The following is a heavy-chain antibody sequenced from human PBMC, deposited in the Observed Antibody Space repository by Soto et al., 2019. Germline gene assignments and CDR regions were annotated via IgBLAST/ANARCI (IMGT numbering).Heavy chain of an antibody. D-gene: IGHD2-2*01. CDR3: ARGPLSADGTSWFDY. CDR1: GFTFSSHA. CDR2: VRAGGEGT. J-gene: IGHJ4*02. V-gene: IGHV3-23*01. Sequence: EVQLLESGGGLVQPGGSLRLSCAASGFTFSSHAMNWVRQAPGTGLEWVSLVRAGGEGTYYADSVKGRVTISRDNSKNTLYLQMNSLRAEDTAVYYCARGPLSADGTSWFDYWGQGTLVTVSS.